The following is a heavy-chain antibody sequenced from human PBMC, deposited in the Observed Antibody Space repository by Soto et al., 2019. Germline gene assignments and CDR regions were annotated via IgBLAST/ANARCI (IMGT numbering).Heavy chain of an antibody. V-gene: IGHV4-59*08. CDR3: ARSSPHSGYYAPCDY. CDR1: GGSISSYY. Sequence: LSLTCTVSGGSISSYYWSWIRQPPGKGLEWIGNIYYNVNTNYNPSLKSRVTISVDTSKNQFSLKLSSVTAADTAVYYCARSSPHSGYYAPCDYWGQGTLVTVSS. D-gene: IGHD3-22*01. J-gene: IGHJ4*02. CDR2: IYYNVNT.